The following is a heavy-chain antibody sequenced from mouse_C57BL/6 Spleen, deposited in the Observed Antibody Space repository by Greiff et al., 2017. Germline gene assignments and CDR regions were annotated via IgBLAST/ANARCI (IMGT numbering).Heavy chain of an antibody. CDR1: GFTFSDYY. V-gene: IGHV5-16*01. CDR2: INYDGSSP. CDR3: ARDGGVGNGFAY. Sequence: EVHLVESEGGLVQPGSSMKLSCTASGFTFSDYYMAWVRQAPEKGLEWVATINYDGSSPYSLHSLKSRFIISRDTAKNILYLQMSSLKSEDTATYDCARDGGVGNGFAYWGKGTLVTVSA. J-gene: IGHJ3*01. D-gene: IGHD2-14*01.